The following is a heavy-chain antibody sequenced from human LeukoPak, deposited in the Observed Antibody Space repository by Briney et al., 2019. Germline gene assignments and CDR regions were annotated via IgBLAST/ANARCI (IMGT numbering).Heavy chain of an antibody. CDR3: SGRDSSRSPRAY. D-gene: IGHD2-2*01. V-gene: IGHV3-7*01. CDR1: GLTFTDFW. J-gene: IGHJ4*02. Sequence: GGSLRLSYAASGLTFTDFWMNWVRQAPGRGLEWVANIKPDGSEKYYVDSVKGRFAISRDNAKNEVYLEMNSLRAEDTGVYYCSGRDSSRSPRAYWGQGTLVSVSS. CDR2: IKPDGSEK.